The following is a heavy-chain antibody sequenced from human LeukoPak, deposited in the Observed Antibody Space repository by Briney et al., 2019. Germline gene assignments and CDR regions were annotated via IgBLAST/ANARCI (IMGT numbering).Heavy chain of an antibody. J-gene: IGHJ4*02. V-gene: IGHV3-23*01. Sequence: GGSLRLSCAASGFTFSNYAMSWVRQAPGKGLEWVSAISGSGGSTYYADSVKGRFTISRDNSKNTLYLQMNSLRAEDTAVYYCAKGNLYRWEQLVRGYFDYWGQGTLVTVSS. CDR3: AKGNLYRWEQLVRGYFDY. CDR1: GFTFSNYA. D-gene: IGHD6-6*01. CDR2: ISGSGGST.